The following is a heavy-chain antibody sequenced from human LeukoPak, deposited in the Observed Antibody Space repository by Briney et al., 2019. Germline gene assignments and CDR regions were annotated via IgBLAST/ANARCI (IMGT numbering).Heavy chain of an antibody. J-gene: IGHJ3*02. V-gene: IGHV3-23*01. CDR2: ISGNAGST. CDR1: GFTLSSYA. D-gene: IGHD6-19*01. CDR3: AKSYSSGWYERDAFDI. Sequence: PGGSLRLSCAASGFTLSSYAMSWVRQAPGKGLEWVSLISGNAGSTYYADTVKGRFTISRDNSKNTLYLQMNSLRAGDTAVFYCAKSYSSGWYERDAFDIWGQGTRVTVSS.